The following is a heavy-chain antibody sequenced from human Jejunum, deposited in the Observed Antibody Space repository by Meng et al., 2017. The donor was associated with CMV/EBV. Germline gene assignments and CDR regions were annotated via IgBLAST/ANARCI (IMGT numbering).Heavy chain of an antibody. V-gene: IGHV4-31*02. CDR1: GGSISTDGYY. CDR3: ARGVDYYGSGTFFDY. Sequence: SGGSISTDGYYWSWIRHHPGKGLEWIGYIYYSASTYYNPSLRSRVTISVDTSKTQFSLIVSSLTAADTAVYYCARGVDYYGSGTFFDYWGHGTLFTVSS. D-gene: IGHD3-10*01. CDR2: IYYSAST. J-gene: IGHJ4*01.